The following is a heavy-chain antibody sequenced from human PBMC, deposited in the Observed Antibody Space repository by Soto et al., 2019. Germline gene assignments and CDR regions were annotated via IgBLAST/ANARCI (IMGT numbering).Heavy chain of an antibody. J-gene: IGHJ3*02. CDR1: GYTFTGYY. D-gene: IGHD2-15*01. CDR3: ARYCSSVSCYDEI. Sequence: GASVKVSCKASGYTFTGYYIHWVRQAPGQGLEWMGWINPNSGSTNFAQKFQGRVTMTKDTSISTTYMDLSRLRSDGTAVYYCARYCSSVSCYDEIWGQGTMVTVSS. V-gene: IGHV1-2*02. CDR2: INPNSGST.